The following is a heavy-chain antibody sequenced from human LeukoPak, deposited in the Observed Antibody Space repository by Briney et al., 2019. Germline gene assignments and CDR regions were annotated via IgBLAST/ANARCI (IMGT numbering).Heavy chain of an antibody. CDR3: ARELMSYYYYYYGMDV. J-gene: IGHJ6*02. V-gene: IGHV4-34*01. Sequence: SETLSLTCAVYGGSFSGYYWSWIRQPPGKGLEWMGEINHSGSTNYNPSLKSRVTISVDTSKNQFSLKLSSVTAADTAVYYCARELMSYYYYYYGMDVWGQGTTVTVSS. CDR2: INHSGST. D-gene: IGHD2-8*01. CDR1: GGSFSGYY.